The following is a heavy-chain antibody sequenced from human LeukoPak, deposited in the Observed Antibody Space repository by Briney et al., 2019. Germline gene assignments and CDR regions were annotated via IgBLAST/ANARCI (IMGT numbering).Heavy chain of an antibody. Sequence: EPSETLSLTCTVSGGSISSYYWSWIRQPPGKGLEWIGYMYYSGSTNYNPSLKSRVTISVDTSKNQFSLQMTSVTAADTAVYYCGREGHYSQNVNSYYMDVWGKGTTVTVSS. CDR1: GGSISSYY. CDR3: GREGHYSQNVNSYYMDV. V-gene: IGHV4-59*01. CDR2: MYYSGST. J-gene: IGHJ6*03. D-gene: IGHD4-11*01.